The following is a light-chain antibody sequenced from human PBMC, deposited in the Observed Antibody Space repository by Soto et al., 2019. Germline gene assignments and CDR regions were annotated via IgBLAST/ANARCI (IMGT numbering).Light chain of an antibody. CDR1: QSISTY. J-gene: IGKJ2*01. Sequence: DIQMTQSPSSLSASVGDRVTITCRASQSISTYLNWYQQKPGKAPKVLIYAASSLQSGVPSRFSGSGSGTDFTLTISSLHPEDFATYYCQQSYSTPRGMHTFGQGTKLEIK. CDR3: QQSYSTPRGMHT. CDR2: AAS. V-gene: IGKV1-39*01.